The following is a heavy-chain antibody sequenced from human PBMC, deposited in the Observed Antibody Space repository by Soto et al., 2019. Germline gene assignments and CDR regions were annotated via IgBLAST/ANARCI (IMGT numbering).Heavy chain of an antibody. CDR2: ISPYNGNT. J-gene: IGHJ4*02. CDR3: ARDFGSDLSAPVAVFDY. D-gene: IGHD3-3*01. V-gene: IGHV1-18*01. Sequence: ASVKVSCKASGYFFTSYGITWVRQAPGQGLEWMGWISPYNGNTKYAQSFQGRVTMTTDTSTYTAYMELRSLRSDDPAVYYCARDFGSDLSAPVAVFDYWGQGTVVTVSS. CDR1: GYFFTSYG.